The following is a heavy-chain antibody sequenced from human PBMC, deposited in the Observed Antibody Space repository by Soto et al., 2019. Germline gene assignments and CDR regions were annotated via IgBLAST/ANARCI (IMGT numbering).Heavy chain of an antibody. V-gene: IGHV1-46*01. D-gene: IGHD1-7*01. CDR2: INPSGGST. CDR3: ASPSTGFITGTTRVWGYYYYGMDV. J-gene: IGHJ6*02. Sequence: ASVKVSCKASGYTFTSYYMHWVRQAPGQGLEWMGIINPSGGSTSYAQKFQGRVTMTRDTSTSTVYMELSSLRSEDTAVYYCASPSTGFITGTTRVWGYYYYGMDVWGQGTTVTVSS. CDR1: GYTFTSYY.